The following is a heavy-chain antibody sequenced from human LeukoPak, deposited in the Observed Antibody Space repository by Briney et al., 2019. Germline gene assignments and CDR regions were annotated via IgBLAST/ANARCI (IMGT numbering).Heavy chain of an antibody. V-gene: IGHV4-34*01. Sequence: PSETLSLTRAVYGGSFSGYYWSWIRQPPGKGLEWIGEINHSGSTNYNPSLKSRVTISVDTSKNQFSLKLSSVTAADTAVYYCARARGRGSRKYNWFDPWGQGTLVTVSS. CDR3: ARARGRGSRKYNWFDP. J-gene: IGHJ5*02. CDR1: GGSFSGYY. D-gene: IGHD2-2*01. CDR2: INHSGST.